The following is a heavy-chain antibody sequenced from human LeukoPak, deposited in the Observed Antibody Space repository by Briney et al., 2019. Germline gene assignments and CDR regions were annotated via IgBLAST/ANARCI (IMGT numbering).Heavy chain of an antibody. J-gene: IGHJ3*02. CDR2: INPSGGST. CDR3: ARSITLRDAFDI. Sequence: GASVKVSCKASGYTFTGYYMHWVRQAPGQGLEWMGIINPSGGSTNYAQKFQGRVTMARDMSTSTVYMEVSSLRSEDTAVYYCARSITLRDAFDIWGQGTMVTVSS. CDR1: GYTFTGYY. V-gene: IGHV1-46*01.